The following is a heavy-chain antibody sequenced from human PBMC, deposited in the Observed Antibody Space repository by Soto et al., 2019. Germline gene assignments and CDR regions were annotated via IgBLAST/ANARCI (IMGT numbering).Heavy chain of an antibody. CDR1: GVTCIDYA. J-gene: IGHJ4*02. CDR3: ARTYDTSGDYPYYFEY. D-gene: IGHD3-22*01. Sequence: QVQLVQSWAEVKKPGSSVRVSCEASGVTCIDYAFSWVRQAPGQGLEWMGWTVPISGLEDYAQKFQGRVTITADASTRTAYLELTTLRSENTAVYYWARTYDTSGDYPYYFEYWGQGPMVNVSS. V-gene: IGHV1-69*01. CDR2: TVPISGLE.